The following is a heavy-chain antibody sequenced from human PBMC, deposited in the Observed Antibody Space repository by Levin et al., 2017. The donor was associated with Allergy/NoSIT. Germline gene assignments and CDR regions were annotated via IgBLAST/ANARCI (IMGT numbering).Heavy chain of an antibody. CDR3: AKAGLWFGELLSYYFDY. J-gene: IGHJ4*02. D-gene: IGHD3-10*01. V-gene: IGHV3-23*01. Sequence: PGGSLRLSCAASGFTFSSYAMSWVRQAPGKGLEWVSAISGSGGSTYYADSVKGRFTISRDNSKNTLYLQMNSLRAEDTAVYYCAKAGLWFGELLSYYFDYWGQGTLVTVSS. CDR2: ISGSGGST. CDR1: GFTFSSYA.